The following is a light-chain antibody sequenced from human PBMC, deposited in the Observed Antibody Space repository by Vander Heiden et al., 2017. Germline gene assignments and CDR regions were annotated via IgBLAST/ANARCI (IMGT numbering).Light chain of an antibody. CDR2: GAS. V-gene: IGKV1-27*01. Sequence: DIHMTQSPSSLSASVGDRVTITCRASQGISNFLAWSQQKPGKVPKLPIHGASTLQSGVPSRSSGSASATDFTLTIIGLQAEAVATYYCQEDSTAPLTFGGRTKLELK. CDR1: QGISNF. CDR3: QEDSTAPLT. J-gene: IGKJ4*01.